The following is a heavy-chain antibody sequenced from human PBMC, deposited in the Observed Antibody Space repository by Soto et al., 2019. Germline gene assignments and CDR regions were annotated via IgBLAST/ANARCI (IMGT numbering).Heavy chain of an antibody. V-gene: IGHV3-23*01. J-gene: IGHJ6*02. CDR2: ISGSEGST. D-gene: IGHD3-16*02. CDR3: AKDLPYDYVWGSYRPIFYYYGMDV. CDR1: GFTFSSYA. Sequence: LRLSCAASGFTFSSYAMSRVRQAPGKGLEWVSVISGSEGSTYYADSVKGRFIISRDNSKNTLYLQMKSLRAEDTAVYYCAKDLPYDYVWGSYRPIFYYYGMDVWGQGTTVTVSS.